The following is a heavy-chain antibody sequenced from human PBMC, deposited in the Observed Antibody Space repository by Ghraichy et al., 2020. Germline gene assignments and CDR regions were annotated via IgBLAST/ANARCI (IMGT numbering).Heavy chain of an antibody. Sequence: GGSLRLSCAASGFTVSSNYMSWVRQAPGKGLEWVSVIYSGGSTYYADSVKGRFTISRDNSKNTLYLQMNSLRAEDTAVYYCARIPTRQCVDVWGQGTTVTVSS. V-gene: IGHV3-53*01. CDR3: ARIPTRQCVDV. D-gene: IGHD2-15*01. J-gene: IGHJ6*02. CDR2: IYSGGST. CDR1: GFTVSSNY.